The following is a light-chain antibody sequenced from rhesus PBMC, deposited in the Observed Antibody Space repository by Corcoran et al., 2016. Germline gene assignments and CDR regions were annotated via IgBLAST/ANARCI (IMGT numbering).Light chain of an antibody. V-gene: IGKV1S12*01. CDR1: QNMYSS. CDR2: AAS. Sequence: DIQITQSPSALSASVGGRLTIYCRASQNMYSSLAWYQQKPGKAAVLLIYAASRLHTGIPSRFSGSGSGTDVTLTISSLQPEDSAAYYCQHYYDNPFTFGGGTKVEIK. CDR3: QHYYDNPFT. J-gene: IGKJ4*01.